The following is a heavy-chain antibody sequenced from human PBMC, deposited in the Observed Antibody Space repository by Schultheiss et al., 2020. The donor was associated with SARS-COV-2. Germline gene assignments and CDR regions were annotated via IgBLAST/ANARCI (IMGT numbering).Heavy chain of an antibody. CDR2: ISGSGTST. J-gene: IGHJ4*02. CDR1: GFTFDDYD. CDR3: ARDGYSSSSYDY. V-gene: IGHV3-20*03. Sequence: GGSLRLSFVASGFTFDDYDMSWVRQAPGKGLEWVSAISGSGTSTYYADSVKGRFTISRDNAKNSLYLQMNSLRAEDTAVYYCARDGYSSSSYDYWGQGTLVTVSS. D-gene: IGHD6-6*01.